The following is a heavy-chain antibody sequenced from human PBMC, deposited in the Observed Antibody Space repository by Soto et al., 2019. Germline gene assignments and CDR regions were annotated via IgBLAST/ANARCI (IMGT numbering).Heavy chain of an antibody. J-gene: IGHJ5*02. CDR2: ISSSSSYI. Sequence: GGSLRLSCAASGFTFSSYSMNWVRQAPGKGLEWVSSISSSSSYIYYVDSVKGRFTISRDNAKNSLYLQMNSLRAEDTAVYYCARDLAGNSIDWFDPWGQGTLVTVSS. D-gene: IGHD6-13*01. CDR1: GFTFSSYS. V-gene: IGHV3-21*01. CDR3: ARDLAGNSIDWFDP.